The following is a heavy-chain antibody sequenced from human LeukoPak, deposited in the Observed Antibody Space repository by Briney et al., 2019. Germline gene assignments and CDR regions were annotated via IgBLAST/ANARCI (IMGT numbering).Heavy chain of an antibody. CDR2: IRYDESNE. CDR1: EFTFSNYG. CDR3: AKTYGSGSIDY. V-gene: IGHV3-30*02. Sequence: PGGSLRLSCAASEFTFSNYGMHWVRQAPGKGLEWVAFIRYDESNEYYADSVKGRFTISRDNSKNTLYLQMNSLRADDTAVYYCAKTYGSGSIDYWGQGTLVTVSS. J-gene: IGHJ4*02. D-gene: IGHD3-10*01.